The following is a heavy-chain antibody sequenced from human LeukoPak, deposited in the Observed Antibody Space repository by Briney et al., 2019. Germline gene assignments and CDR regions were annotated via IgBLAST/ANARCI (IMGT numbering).Heavy chain of an antibody. CDR2: ITGSGEIS. Sequence: PGGSLRLSCAASGFTFSHYGISWVRQAPGKGLEWVPHITGSGEISHYADSVQGRFTISRDNAKNSLYLQMNSLRAEDTALYYCARESAVATGAFDYWGRGTLVTVSS. J-gene: IGHJ4*02. V-gene: IGHV3-48*01. CDR3: ARESAVATGAFDY. CDR1: GFTFSHYG. D-gene: IGHD5-12*01.